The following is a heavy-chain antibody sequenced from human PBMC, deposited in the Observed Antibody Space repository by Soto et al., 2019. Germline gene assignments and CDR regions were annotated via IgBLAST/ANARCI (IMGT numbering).Heavy chain of an antibody. CDR2: IWYDGSDK. V-gene: IGHV3-33*01. CDR1: GFTFSSYG. Sequence: GRSLRLSCAASGFTFSSYGMHWVLQGAGKGLEWVPVIWYDGSDKYYGDSLKGRCTISRDNSKNTLDLQMNSLRDEDTAVYYFARDPRGIAGTDAFDIWGQGTMVT. J-gene: IGHJ3*02. CDR3: ARDPRGIAGTDAFDI. D-gene: IGHD3-10*01.